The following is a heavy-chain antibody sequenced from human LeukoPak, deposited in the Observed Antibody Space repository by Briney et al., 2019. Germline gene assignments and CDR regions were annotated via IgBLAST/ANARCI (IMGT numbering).Heavy chain of an antibody. J-gene: IGHJ4*02. CDR1: GDSISSYY. V-gene: IGHV4-59*01. Sequence: SETLSLTCTVSGDSISSYYWSWIRQPPGKGLEWIGNFYHSGSINYNPSLKSRVTMSVDTSMNQFSLKLSSVTAADTAVYYCARGRGAHYFDYWGQGTLVTVSS. D-gene: IGHD3-10*01. CDR3: ARGRGAHYFDY. CDR2: FYHSGSI.